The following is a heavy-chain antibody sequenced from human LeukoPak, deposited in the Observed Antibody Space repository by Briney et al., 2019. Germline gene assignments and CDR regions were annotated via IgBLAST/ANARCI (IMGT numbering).Heavy chain of an antibody. J-gene: IGHJ4*02. CDR1: GFTFSSYG. CDR3: ARDGGIQLCHYYFDY. D-gene: IGHD5-18*01. Sequence: PGRSLRLSCAASGFTFSSYGMHWVRQAPGKGLEWVAVISYDGSNKYYADSVKGRFTISRDNSKNTLYLQMNSLRAEDTAVYYCARDGGIQLCHYYFDYWGQGTLVTVSS. CDR2: ISYDGSNK. V-gene: IGHV3-30*03.